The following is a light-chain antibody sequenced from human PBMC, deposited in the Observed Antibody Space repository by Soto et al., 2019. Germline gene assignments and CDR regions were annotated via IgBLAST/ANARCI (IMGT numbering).Light chain of an antibody. CDR2: GAS. V-gene: IGKV3-20*01. CDR3: QHYGSSTGT. Sequence: EIVLTQSPGTLSLSPGERATLSYRASQSVSSSYLAWYQQKPGQAPRLLIYGASSRATGIPDRFSGSGSGTDFTLTISRLEPEDFAVYYCQHYGSSTGTFGQGTKLEIK. J-gene: IGKJ2*01. CDR1: QSVSSSY.